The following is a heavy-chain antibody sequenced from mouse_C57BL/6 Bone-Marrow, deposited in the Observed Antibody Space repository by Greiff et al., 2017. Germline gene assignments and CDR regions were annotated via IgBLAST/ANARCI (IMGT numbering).Heavy chain of an antibody. Sequence: VQLQQSGAELVRPGASVKISCKASGYTFTDYYMNWVKQSHGKSLEWIGDINPNNGGTSYNQKFKGKATLTVDKSSSTAYMELRSLTSEDSAVYYCITAYWGQGTLVTVSA. CDR1: GYTFTDYY. CDR3: ITAY. CDR2: INPNNGGT. V-gene: IGHV1-26*01. J-gene: IGHJ3*01. D-gene: IGHD1-1*01.